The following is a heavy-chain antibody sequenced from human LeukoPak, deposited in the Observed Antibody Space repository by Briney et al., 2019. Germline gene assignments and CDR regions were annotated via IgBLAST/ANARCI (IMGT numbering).Heavy chain of an antibody. CDR2: IYTSGST. D-gene: IGHD6-19*01. CDR1: GDSISFYY. CDR3: ARDDGQWVDPPGGYYYYGMDV. V-gene: IGHV4-4*07. J-gene: IGHJ6*02. Sequence: SETLSLTCTVSGDSISFYYWSWIRQPAGKGLEWIGRIYTSGSTNYNPPLKSRVTMSVDTSKNQFSLKLGSVTAADTAVYYCARDDGQWVDPPGGYYYYGMDVWGQGTTVTVSS.